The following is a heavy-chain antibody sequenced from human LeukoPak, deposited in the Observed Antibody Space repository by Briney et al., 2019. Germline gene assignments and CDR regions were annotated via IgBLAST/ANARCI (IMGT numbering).Heavy chain of an antibody. Sequence: GGSLRLSCAASGFIFSSYGMHWVRQAPDKGLEWVAFIRYDGSRKYYADSVKGRFTISRDNSKNTLYLQMNGLRAEDTAMYYCAKVSLNMVNDAFDIWGKGTMVSVSS. CDR1: GFIFSSYG. D-gene: IGHD4/OR15-4a*01. J-gene: IGHJ3*02. V-gene: IGHV3-30*02. CDR3: AKVSLNMVNDAFDI. CDR2: IRYDGSRK.